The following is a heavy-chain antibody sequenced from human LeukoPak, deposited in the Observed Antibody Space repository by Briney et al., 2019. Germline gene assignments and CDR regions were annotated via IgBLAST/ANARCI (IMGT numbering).Heavy chain of an antibody. D-gene: IGHD3-9*01. CDR1: GGSISSGDYY. Sequence: SQTLSLTCTVSGGSISSGDYYWSWIRQPPGKGREWIGYIYYSGSTYYNPSLKSRVTISVDTSKNQFSLKLSSVTAADTAVYYCARDYDILTGYHAIDYWGQGTLVTVSS. V-gene: IGHV4-30-4*08. CDR2: IYYSGST. CDR3: ARDYDILTGYHAIDY. J-gene: IGHJ4*02.